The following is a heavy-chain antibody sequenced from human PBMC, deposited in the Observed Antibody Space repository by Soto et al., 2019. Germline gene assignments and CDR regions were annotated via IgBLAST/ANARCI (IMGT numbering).Heavy chain of an antibody. CDR2: ITSDGKSK. CDR1: GFNFSNHW. V-gene: IGHV3-74*01. Sequence: PGGSLRLSXAASGFNFSNHWMHWVRQRPAEGLVWVSRITSDGKSKAYAESVKGRFAISRDNAKNTLYLQMNGLTAEDTAVYYCARESRDWPLNWFDPWGQGTLVTVS. D-gene: IGHD2-21*02. J-gene: IGHJ5*02. CDR3: ARESRDWPLNWFDP.